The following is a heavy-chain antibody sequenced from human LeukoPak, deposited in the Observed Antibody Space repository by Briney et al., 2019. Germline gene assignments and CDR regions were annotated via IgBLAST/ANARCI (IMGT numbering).Heavy chain of an antibody. Sequence: SETLSLTCTVSGGSISSGDYYWSWIRQPPGKGLEWIGYIYYSGNTNYNPSLKSRVTISIDTSKNQFSLKLTSVTAADTAVYYCARDRPYPNYGMDVWGQGTTVTVSS. CDR2: IYYSGNT. J-gene: IGHJ6*02. CDR3: ARDRPYPNYGMDV. CDR1: GGSISSGDYY. V-gene: IGHV4-61*08.